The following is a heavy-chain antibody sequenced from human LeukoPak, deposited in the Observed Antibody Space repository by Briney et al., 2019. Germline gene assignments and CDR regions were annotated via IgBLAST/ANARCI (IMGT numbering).Heavy chain of an antibody. J-gene: IGHJ4*02. CDR2: IIPIFGTA. CDR1: GGTFSSCA. CDR3: ARDPGYNYGYDY. V-gene: IGHV1-69*06. D-gene: IGHD5-18*01. Sequence: SVKVSCKASGGTFSSCAISWVRQAPGQGLEWMGGIIPIFGTANYAQKFQGRVTITADKSTSTAYMELSSLRSEDTAVYYCARDPGYNYGYDYWGQGTLVTVSS.